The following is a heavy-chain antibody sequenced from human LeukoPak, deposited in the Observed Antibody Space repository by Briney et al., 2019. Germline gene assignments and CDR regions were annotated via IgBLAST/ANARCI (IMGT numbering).Heavy chain of an antibody. V-gene: IGHV1-46*01. CDR1: GYTFTSYY. D-gene: IGHD3-10*01. CDR3: ARAGDGSGSYRNIIYYFDY. Sequence: ASVKVPCKASGYTFTSYYMHWVRQAPGQGLEWMGIINPSGGSTSYAQKFQGRVTMTRDTSTSTVYMELSSLRSEDTAVYYCARAGDGSGSYRNIIYYFDYWGQGTLVTVSS. CDR2: INPSGGST. J-gene: IGHJ4*02.